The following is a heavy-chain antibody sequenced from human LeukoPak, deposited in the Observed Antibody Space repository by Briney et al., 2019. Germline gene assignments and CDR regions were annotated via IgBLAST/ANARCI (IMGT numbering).Heavy chain of an antibody. CDR1: GGSISSGDDY. J-gene: IGHJ4*02. CDR3: ARDRDYYGSGSSGYFDY. Sequence: SQTLSLTCTVSGGSISSGDDYWSWIRQRPGKGLEWIGYIYYSGSTYYNPSLKSRATISVDTSKNQFSLKLTFVTAADTALYYCARDRDYYGSGSSGYFDYWGQGTLVTVSS. V-gene: IGHV4-31*03. CDR2: IYYSGST. D-gene: IGHD3-10*01.